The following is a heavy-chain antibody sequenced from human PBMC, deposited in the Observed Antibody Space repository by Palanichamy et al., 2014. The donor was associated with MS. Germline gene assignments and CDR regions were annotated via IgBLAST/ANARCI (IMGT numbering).Heavy chain of an antibody. CDR2: VSYIGNT. CDR1: GGSISSTYYY. J-gene: IGHJ4*02. Sequence: QVQLQESGPGLVKPSETLSLTCTVSGGSISSTYYYWAWIRQPPGKGLEWIGSVSYIGNTYYNASLKSRVSISADTSKNQFFLEVTSVTAADTAVYYCARRRLAGNPYYFDYWGQGTLVTVSS. CDR3: ARRRLAGNPYYFDY. V-gene: IGHV4-39*01. D-gene: IGHD6-19*01.